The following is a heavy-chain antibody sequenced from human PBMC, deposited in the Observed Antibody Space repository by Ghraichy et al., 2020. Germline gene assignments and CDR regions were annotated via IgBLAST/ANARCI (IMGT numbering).Heavy chain of an antibody. D-gene: IGHD1-26*01. CDR2: IFHSGST. CDR1: GGSISSGGYS. CDR3: ARVEVGYYYYYMDV. V-gene: IGHV4-30-2*01. Sequence: SETLSLTCAVSGGSISSGGYSWSWIRQPPGKGLEWIGYIFHSGSTYYNPSLKSRVTISVDRSKNQFSLKLTSWTAADTAVYYCARVEVGYYYYYMDVWGRGTTVTVSS. J-gene: IGHJ6*03.